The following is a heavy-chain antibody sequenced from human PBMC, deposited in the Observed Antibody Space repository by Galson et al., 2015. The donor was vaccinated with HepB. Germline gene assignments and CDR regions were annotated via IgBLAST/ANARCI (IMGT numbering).Heavy chain of an antibody. D-gene: IGHD2-2*01. CDR1: GYTFTSYG. V-gene: IGHV1-18*01. J-gene: IGHJ1*01. CDR3: ARDQRVPAAMSLEYFQH. CDR2: ISAYNGNT. Sequence: SVKVSCKASGYTFTSYGISRVRQAPGQGLEWMGWISAYNGNTNYAQKLQGRVTMTTDTSTSTAYMELRSLRSDDTAVYYCARDQRVPAAMSLEYFQHWGQGTLVTVSS.